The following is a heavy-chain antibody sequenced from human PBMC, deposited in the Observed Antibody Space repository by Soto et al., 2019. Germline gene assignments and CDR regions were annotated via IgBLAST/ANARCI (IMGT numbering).Heavy chain of an antibody. CDR3: ARAYYDTLTGYYGGTGPFDY. Sequence: SETLSLTCTVSGGSISSGGYYWSWIRQHPGKGLEWIGYIYYSGSTYYNPSLKSRVTISIDTSENQFSLNLRSVTAADTAVYFCARAYYDTLTGYYGGTGPFDYWGQGTLVTVS. V-gene: IGHV4-31*03. D-gene: IGHD3-9*01. CDR1: GGSISSGGYY. CDR2: IYYSGST. J-gene: IGHJ4*02.